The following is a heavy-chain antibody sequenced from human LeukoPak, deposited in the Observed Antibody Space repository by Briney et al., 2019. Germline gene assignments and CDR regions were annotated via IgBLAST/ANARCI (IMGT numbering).Heavy chain of an antibody. J-gene: IGHJ4*02. V-gene: IGHV3-48*04. CDR2: ISRTSDSI. CDR1: GFAFSSFS. CDR3: ARDLDWSFDY. Sequence: GGSLRLSCAASGFAFSSFSMNWVRQAAGKGREWISYISRTSDSINYADSVKGRFTISRHNAKNSLYLEMNSLRAEDTAVYYCARDLDWSFDYWGQGTLVTVSS. D-gene: IGHD3/OR15-3a*01.